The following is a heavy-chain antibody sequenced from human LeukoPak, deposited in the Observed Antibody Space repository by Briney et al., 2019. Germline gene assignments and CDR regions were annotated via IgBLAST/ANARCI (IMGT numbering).Heavy chain of an antibody. V-gene: IGHV4-59*08. CDR1: GGSISSYY. Sequence: PSETLSLTCTVSGGSISSYYWSWIRQPPGKGLEWIGYIYYSGSTNYNPSLKSRVTISVDTSKNQFSPKLSSVTAADTAVYYCARHMAAAGLFKFDYWGQGTLVTVSS. CDR3: ARHMAAAGLFKFDY. D-gene: IGHD6-13*01. J-gene: IGHJ4*02. CDR2: IYYSGST.